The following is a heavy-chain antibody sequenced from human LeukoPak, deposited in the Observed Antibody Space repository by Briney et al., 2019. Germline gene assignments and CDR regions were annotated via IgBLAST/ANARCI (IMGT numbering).Heavy chain of an antibody. CDR3: ARGSNDFWSGPDY. CDR1: GGSISSYY. J-gene: IGHJ4*02. CDR2: IYYSGST. Sequence: PSGTLSLTCTVSGGSISSYYWSWIRQPPGKRLEWIGYIYYSGSTNYNPSLKSRVTISVDTSKNQFSLKLSSVTAADTAVYYCARGSNDFWSGPDYWGQGTLVTVSS. D-gene: IGHD3-3*01. V-gene: IGHV4-59*01.